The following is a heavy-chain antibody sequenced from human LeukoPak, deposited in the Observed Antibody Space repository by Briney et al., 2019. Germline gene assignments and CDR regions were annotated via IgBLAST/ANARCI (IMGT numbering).Heavy chain of an antibody. CDR2: INPNSGAT. V-gene: IGHV1-2*02. CDR1: GYTFTGYY. D-gene: IGHD3-22*01. CDR3: ARPLYYYDSSGYYSKGLLGN. J-gene: IGHJ4*02. Sequence: GASVKVSCKASGYTFTGYYMHWVRQAPGQGLEWMGWINPNSGATNYSQKFHRRVTMTMDTSISTAYMELRRLRSDDTAVYYCARPLYYYDSSGYYSKGLLGNWGQGTLVTVSS.